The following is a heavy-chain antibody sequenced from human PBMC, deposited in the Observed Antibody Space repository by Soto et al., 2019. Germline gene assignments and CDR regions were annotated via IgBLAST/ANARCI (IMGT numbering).Heavy chain of an antibody. V-gene: IGHV4-59*08. J-gene: IGHJ4*02. CDR1: GGSISSYY. CDR2: IYYSGST. D-gene: IGHD1-26*01. Sequence: QVQLQESGPGLVNPSETLSLTCTVSGGSISSYYWSWIRQPPGKGLEWIGYIYYSGSTNYNPSLKSRVTLSVATSKAQFSLKLSSVTAADTAVYYCARRYGSAIDYWGQGTLVTVSS. CDR3: ARRYGSAIDY.